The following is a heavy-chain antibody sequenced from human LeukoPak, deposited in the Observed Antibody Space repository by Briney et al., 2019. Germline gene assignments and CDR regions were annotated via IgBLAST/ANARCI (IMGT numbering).Heavy chain of an antibody. D-gene: IGHD3-10*01. CDR2: IYHSGST. Sequence: SETLSLTCTVSGYSISSGSYWGWIRQPPGKGLEWIGNIYHSGSTYYNPSLKSRVTISVDTSKNQFSLKLSFVTAADTAIYYCARVYDSGIMDYWGQGTLVTVSS. CDR1: GYSISSGSY. V-gene: IGHV4-38-2*02. J-gene: IGHJ4*02. CDR3: ARVYDSGIMDY.